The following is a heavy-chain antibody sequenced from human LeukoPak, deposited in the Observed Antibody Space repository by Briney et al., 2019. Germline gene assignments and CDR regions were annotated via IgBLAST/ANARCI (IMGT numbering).Heavy chain of an antibody. CDR2: IYPGDSDT. CDR3: ARHLRLRTTVSPTGVYYYYMDV. D-gene: IGHD4-11*01. CDR1: GYSFTSYW. Sequence: GESLKISCKGSGYSFTSYWIGWVRQMPGKGLEWMGIIYPGDSDTRYSPSFQGQVTISADKSISTAYLQWISLKASDTAMYYCARHLRLRTTVSPTGVYYYYMDVWGKGTTVTVSS. V-gene: IGHV5-51*01. J-gene: IGHJ6*03.